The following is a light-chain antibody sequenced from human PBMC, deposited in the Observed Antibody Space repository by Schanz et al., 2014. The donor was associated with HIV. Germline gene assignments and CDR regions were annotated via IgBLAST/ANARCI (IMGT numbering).Light chain of an antibody. CDR2: NND. CDR3: GTWDDSLNGWV. Sequence: QSVLTQPPSASGTPGQRVTISCSGTNANIGSNTVNWSRQFPGTAPKQLIYNNDQRPSGVPDRFSGSKSGTSASLAISGLQSDDEADYYCGTWDDSLNGWVFGGGTKLTVL. CDR1: NANIGSNT. V-gene: IGLV1-44*01. J-gene: IGLJ3*02.